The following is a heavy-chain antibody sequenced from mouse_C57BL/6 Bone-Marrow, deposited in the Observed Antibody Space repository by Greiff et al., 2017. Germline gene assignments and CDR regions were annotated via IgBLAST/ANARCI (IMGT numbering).Heavy chain of an antibody. CDR1: GFTFSSYG. CDR3: ARLGFPYDY. D-gene: IGHD4-1*01. V-gene: IGHV5-6*02. CDR2: ISSGGSYT. J-gene: IGHJ2*01. Sequence: DVKLVESGGDLVKPGGSLKHSCAASGFTFSSYGMSWVRQTPDKRLEWVATISSGGSYTYYPDSVKGRFTISRDNAKNTLYLQMSSLKSEDTAMYYCARLGFPYDYWGQGTTLTVSS.